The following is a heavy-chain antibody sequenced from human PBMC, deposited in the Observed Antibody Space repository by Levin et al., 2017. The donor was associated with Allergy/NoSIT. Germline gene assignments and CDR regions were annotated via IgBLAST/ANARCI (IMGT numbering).Heavy chain of an antibody. J-gene: IGHJ6*02. CDR3: ARDVVVAATPRGYYYYGMDV. D-gene: IGHD2-15*01. CDR1: GFTFSSYA. Sequence: GESLKISCAASGFTFSSYAMHWVRQAPGKGLEWVAVISYDGSNKYYADSVKGRFTISRDNSKNTLYLQMNSLRAEDTAVYYCARDVVVAATPRGYYYYGMDVWGQGTTVTVSS. CDR2: ISYDGSNK. V-gene: IGHV3-30*04.